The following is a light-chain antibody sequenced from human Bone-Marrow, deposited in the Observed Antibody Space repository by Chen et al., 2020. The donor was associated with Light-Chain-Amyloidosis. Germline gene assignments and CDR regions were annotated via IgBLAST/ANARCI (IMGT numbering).Light chain of an antibody. V-gene: IGLV1-40*01. CDR1: SSNIGAGND. Sequence: QSVLTQPPSVSGAPGQKVTILCTGSSSNIGAGNDVHWYQQLPGTTPKILIFGNTNRLSGVPSRVAGSKSGTSASLVIRGPEPDDEADYHCQTYANATHVFGTGTKVIVL. CDR2: GNT. J-gene: IGLJ1*01. CDR3: QTYANATHV.